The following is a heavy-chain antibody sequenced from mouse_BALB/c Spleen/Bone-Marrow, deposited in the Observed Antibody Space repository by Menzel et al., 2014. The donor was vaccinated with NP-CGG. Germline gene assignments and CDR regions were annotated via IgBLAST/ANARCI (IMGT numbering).Heavy chain of an antibody. CDR3: TSPQLGRDY. CDR1: GYTFTSYW. V-gene: IGHV1S81*02. D-gene: IGHD4-1*02. J-gene: IGHJ2*01. CDR2: INPSIGRT. Sequence: QVHVKQSGAELVKPGASVKLSCKASGYTFTSYWMYWVKQRPGQGLEWIGEINPSIGRTDYNEKFKTKATLTVDSSSSTAYMQLSSLTSEDSAVYYCTSPQLGRDYWGQGTTLTVSS.